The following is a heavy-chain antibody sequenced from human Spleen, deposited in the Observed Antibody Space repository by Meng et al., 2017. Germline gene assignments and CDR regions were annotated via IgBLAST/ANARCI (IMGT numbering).Heavy chain of an antibody. Sequence: QVQLQEPGPGLVRPSETLSLTCTVSGGSVSSGSYYWSWIRQPPGKGLEWIGYIYYSGSTNYNPSLKSRVTISVDTSKNQFSLKLSSVTAADTAVYYCARGPTTMAHDFDYWGQGTLVTVSS. CDR2: IYYSGST. J-gene: IGHJ4*02. CDR1: GGSVSSGSYY. D-gene: IGHD4-11*01. CDR3: ARGPTTMAHDFDY. V-gene: IGHV4-61*01.